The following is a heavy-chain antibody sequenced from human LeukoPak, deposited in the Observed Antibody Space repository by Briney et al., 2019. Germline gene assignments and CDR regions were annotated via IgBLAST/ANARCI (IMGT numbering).Heavy chain of an antibody. Sequence: GGSLRLSCAASGFTFSSYAVHWVGQAPGKGLEWVAVISYDGSNKYYADSVKGRFTISRDNSKNTLYLQMNSLRAEDTAVYYCARDSDYYGSGSYYSLGMDVWGKGTTVTVSS. CDR1: GFTFSSYA. CDR3: ARDSDYYGSGSYYSLGMDV. CDR2: ISYDGSNK. V-gene: IGHV3-30*04. J-gene: IGHJ6*04. D-gene: IGHD3-10*01.